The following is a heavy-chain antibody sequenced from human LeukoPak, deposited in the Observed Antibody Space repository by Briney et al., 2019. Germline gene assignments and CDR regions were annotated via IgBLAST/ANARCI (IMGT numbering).Heavy chain of an antibody. V-gene: IGHV4-59*01. CDR2: IYYSGST. CDR3: AGVGAATRAFDI. Sequence: SETLSLTCAVYGGSFSGYYWSWIRQPPGKGLEWIGDIYYSGSTNYNPSLKSRVTISVDTSKNQFSLKLSSVTAADTAVYYCAGVGAATRAFDIWGQGTMVTVSS. CDR1: GGSFSGYY. J-gene: IGHJ3*02. D-gene: IGHD2-15*01.